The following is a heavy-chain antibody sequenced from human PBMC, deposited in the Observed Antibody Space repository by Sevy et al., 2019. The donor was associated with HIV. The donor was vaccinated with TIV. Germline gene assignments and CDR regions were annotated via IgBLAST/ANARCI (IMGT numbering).Heavy chain of an antibody. Sequence: GGSLRLSCAASGFTFSSYWMSWVRQAPGKGLEWVANIKQDGSEKYYVDSVKGRFTISRDNAKNSLYLQMNSLRAEDTAMYYCAREYSPDFRSGWYFWGQGTLVTVSS. CDR3: AREYSPDFRSGWYF. CDR1: GFTFSSYW. V-gene: IGHV3-7*03. J-gene: IGHJ4*02. D-gene: IGHD6-19*01. CDR2: IKQDGSEK.